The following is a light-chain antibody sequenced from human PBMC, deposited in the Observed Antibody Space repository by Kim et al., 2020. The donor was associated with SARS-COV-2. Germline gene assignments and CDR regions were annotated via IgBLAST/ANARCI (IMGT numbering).Light chain of an antibody. J-gene: IGLJ3*02. V-gene: IGLV3-19*01. CDR3: NSRDSSGNHWV. CDR1: SLRSYY. CDR2: GKN. Sequence: LGQTGRITCQGDSLRSYYASWYQQKPGQAPVLVIYGKNNRPSGIPDRFSGSSSGNTASLTITGAQAEDEADYYCNSRDSSGNHWVFGGGTQLTVL.